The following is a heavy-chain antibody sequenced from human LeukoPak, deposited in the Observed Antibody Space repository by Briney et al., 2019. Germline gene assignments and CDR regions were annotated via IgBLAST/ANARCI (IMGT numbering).Heavy chain of an antibody. Sequence: GGSPRLSCAASGFTFSSYAMHWVRQAPGKGLEYVSAISSNGGSTYYANSVKGRFTISRDNSKNSLFLQMNSLRAEDTAVYYCARDGVLRYFDYYYYYMDVWGKGTTVTISS. J-gene: IGHJ6*03. CDR2: ISSNGGST. V-gene: IGHV3-64*01. CDR1: GFTFSSYA. CDR3: ARDGVLRYFDYYYYYMDV. D-gene: IGHD3-9*01.